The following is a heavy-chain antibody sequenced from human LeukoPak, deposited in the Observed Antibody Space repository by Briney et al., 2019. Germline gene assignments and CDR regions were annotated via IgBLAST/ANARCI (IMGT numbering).Heavy chain of an antibody. CDR3: ARDPLHWNDGVDDSFDI. CDR2: ISSSGSTI. V-gene: IGHV3-11*04. Sequence: GSLRLSCAASGFTFSDYYMSWIRQAPGKGLEWVSYISSSGSTIYYADSVKGRFTISRDNAKNSLYLQMNSLRVEDTAVYYCARDPLHWNDGVDDSFDIWGQGTMVTVSS. J-gene: IGHJ3*02. CDR1: GFTFSDYY. D-gene: IGHD1-1*01.